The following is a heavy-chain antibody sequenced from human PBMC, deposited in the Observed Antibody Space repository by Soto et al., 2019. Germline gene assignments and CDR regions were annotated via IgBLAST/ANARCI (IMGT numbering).Heavy chain of an antibody. CDR1: GFSFRDYA. Sequence: EVQLLESGGGLVQPGGSQRLSCAASGFSFRDYAMIWVRQIPGKGLEWVSVITSSGGSTYYEDSVKGRFTISRDNSKNTLYLQMNSLRAEDTAIYYCANSFRSGWPFFSQGIDVWGQGTTVTVSS. CDR2: ITSSGGST. CDR3: ANSFRSGWPFFSQGIDV. J-gene: IGHJ6*02. V-gene: IGHV3-23*01. D-gene: IGHD6-19*01.